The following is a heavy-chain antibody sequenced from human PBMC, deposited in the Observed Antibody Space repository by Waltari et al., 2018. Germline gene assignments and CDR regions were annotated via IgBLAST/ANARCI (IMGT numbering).Heavy chain of an antibody. D-gene: IGHD4-4*01. V-gene: IGHV3-7*01. CDR3: ARDMTVSQSDGFDL. CDR2: IKQDGSET. Sequence: EVQLVESGGGLVQPGGSLRLSCAASGFIFSDFYMSWVRQAPGKGLEWGANIKQDGSETYYLDSGKGRFNISKDDVGNSLSLQMNNLRVEETAVYYCARDMTVSQSDGFDLWGQGTMVTVS. J-gene: IGHJ3*01. CDR1: GFIFSDFY.